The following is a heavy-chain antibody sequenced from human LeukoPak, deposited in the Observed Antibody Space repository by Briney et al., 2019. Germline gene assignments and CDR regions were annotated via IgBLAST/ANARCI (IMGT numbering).Heavy chain of an antibody. D-gene: IGHD1-26*01. V-gene: IGHV3-66*02. J-gene: IGHJ4*02. CDR2: IHSGGST. Sequence: PGGSLRLSXAASGFIVSNNYMNWVRQAPGKGMEWVSVIHSGGSTYYADSVKGRFTISRDNSKNTVNLQMNDLRAEDTAVYYCARSWDARLNFDYWGQGTLVTVSS. CDR1: GFIVSNNY. CDR3: ARSWDARLNFDY.